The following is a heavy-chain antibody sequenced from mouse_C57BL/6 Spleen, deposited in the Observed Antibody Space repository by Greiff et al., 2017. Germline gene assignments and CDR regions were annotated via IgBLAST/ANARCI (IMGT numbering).Heavy chain of an antibody. J-gene: IGHJ2*01. CDR2: INPSNGGT. V-gene: IGHV1-53*01. Sequence: QVQLQQPGTELVKPGASVKLSCKASGYTFTSYWMHWVKQRPGQGLEWIGNINPSNGGTNYNEKFKSKATLTVDKSSSTAYMQISSLTSGDSAVYDCARFRGSSPYFDYWGQGTTLTVSS. D-gene: IGHD1-1*01. CDR1: GYTFTSYW. CDR3: ARFRGSSPYFDY.